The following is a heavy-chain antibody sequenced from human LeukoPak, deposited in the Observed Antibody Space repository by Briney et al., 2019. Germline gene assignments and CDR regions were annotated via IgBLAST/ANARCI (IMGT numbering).Heavy chain of an antibody. CDR2: IYPGDPDT. CDR3: VRRRDERGYKYIFDI. V-gene: IGHV5-51*01. D-gene: IGHD5-18*01. CDR1: GSPFTTYL. J-gene: IGHJ3*02. Sequence: GSLQISRQGSGSPFTTYLIGWVRPVPGKGREWMGIIYPGDPDTKYSPSLQGQVPISADKSISTASLQWSSLKAPEPPIYSRVRRRDERGYKYIFDIWGEGTMVTVSP.